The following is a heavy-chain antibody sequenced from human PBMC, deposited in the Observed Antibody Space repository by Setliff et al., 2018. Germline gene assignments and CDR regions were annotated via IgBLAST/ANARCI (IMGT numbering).Heavy chain of an antibody. CDR1: GGSFSGYY. CDR2: INHSGST. D-gene: IGHD3-22*01. Sequence: SETLSLTCAVYGGSFSGYYWSWMRQPPGKGLEWIGEINHSGSTNYNPSLKSRVTTSVDTSKNQFSLNLTSVTAADTAVYYCARRGDINGYYYHEGAFDIWGQGTMVTVSS. J-gene: IGHJ3*02. CDR3: ARRGDINGYYYHEGAFDI. V-gene: IGHV4-34*01.